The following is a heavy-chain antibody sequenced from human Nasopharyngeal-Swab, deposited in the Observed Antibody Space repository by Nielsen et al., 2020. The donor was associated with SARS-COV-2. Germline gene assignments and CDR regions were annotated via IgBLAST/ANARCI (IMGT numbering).Heavy chain of an antibody. J-gene: IGHJ4*02. CDR3: ARRYTALDY. CDR2: IDPNSGNP. Sequence: WVRQAPGQGLEWVGWIDPNSGNPTYAPDFTGRFVLSLDTSVSTTYLRISGLKAEDTAVYYCARRYTALDYWGQGTLVTVSS. V-gene: IGHV7-4-1*02. D-gene: IGHD3-16*02.